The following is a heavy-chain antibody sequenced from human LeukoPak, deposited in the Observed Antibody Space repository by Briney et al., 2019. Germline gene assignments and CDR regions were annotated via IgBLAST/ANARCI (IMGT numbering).Heavy chain of an antibody. CDR3: ARGNMSPSAY. CDR1: GYTFTDYG. D-gene: IGHD2/OR15-2a*01. Sequence: GASVKVSCKASGYTFTDYGITWVRQAPGQGLEWMGWVSTYNGNTNYAQNLQGRVTMTTDTYTSTAYMELRSLRSDDTAVYYCARGNMSPSAYWGQGTLVTASS. CDR2: VSTYNGNT. V-gene: IGHV1-18*01. J-gene: IGHJ4*02.